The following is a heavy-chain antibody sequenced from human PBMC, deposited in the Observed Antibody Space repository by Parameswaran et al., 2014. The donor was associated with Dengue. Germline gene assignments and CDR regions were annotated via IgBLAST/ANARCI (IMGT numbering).Heavy chain of an antibody. CDR2: IYHSGST. CDR3: ARAIPPGYCSGGSCYSYYYYGMDV. J-gene: IGHJ6*02. Sequence: VRQMPGKGLEWIGYIYHSGSTYYNPSLKSRVTISVDRSKNQFSLKLSSVTAADTAVYYCARAIPPGYCSGGSCYSYYYYGMDVWGQGTTVTVSS. V-gene: IGHV4-30-2*01. D-gene: IGHD2-15*01.